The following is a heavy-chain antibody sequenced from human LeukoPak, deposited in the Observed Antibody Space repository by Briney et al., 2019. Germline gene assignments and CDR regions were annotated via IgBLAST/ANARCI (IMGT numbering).Heavy chain of an antibody. CDR2: ISSSSSYI. V-gene: IGHV3-21*01. J-gene: IGHJ4*02. Sequence: PGGSLRLSCAASGFTFSSYSMNWVRQAPGKGLEWVSSISSSSSYIYYADSLKGRFTISRDNAKNSLYLQMNSLRADDTAVYYCARDRSPPKWELTYYFDCWGQGTLVTVSS. CDR3: ARDRSPPKWELTYYFDC. D-gene: IGHD4-23*01. CDR1: GFTFSSYS.